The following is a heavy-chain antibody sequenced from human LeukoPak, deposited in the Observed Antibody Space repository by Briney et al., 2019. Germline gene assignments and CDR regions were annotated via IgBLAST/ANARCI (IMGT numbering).Heavy chain of an antibody. CDR3: ARGRAIDI. V-gene: IGHV3-7*04. CDR1: GFTFTNNW. Sequence: PGGSLRLSCAASGFTFTNNWMTWVRQAPGKGLEWVANIKPDDSEKYYVGSVKGRFTISRDNAKNSVYLQMNSLRADDTAVYYCARGRAIDIWGRGTMVTVS. CDR2: IKPDDSEK. J-gene: IGHJ3*02.